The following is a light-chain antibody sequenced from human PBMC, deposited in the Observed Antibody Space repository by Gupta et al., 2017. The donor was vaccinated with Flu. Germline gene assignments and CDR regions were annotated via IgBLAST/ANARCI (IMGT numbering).Light chain of an antibody. CDR1: SDDVGGYDY. CDR3: SSFTDSGIVV. CDR2: EVA. Sequence: QSALTQPPSASGSPGQSVTLSCTGTSDDVGGYDYVSWYLQHPGKAPKLIIYEVAKRPSGVPDRFSGSKSDNTASLTVSGLQAEDEGHYYCSSFTDSGIVVFGGGTKLTVL. J-gene: IGLJ2*01. V-gene: IGLV2-8*01.